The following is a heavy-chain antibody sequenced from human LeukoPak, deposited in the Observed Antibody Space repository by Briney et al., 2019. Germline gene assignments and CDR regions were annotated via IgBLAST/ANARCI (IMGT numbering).Heavy chain of an antibody. CDR3: ATSHLNGCSGGSCYYFDY. V-gene: IGHV4-31*03. Sequence: PSQTLSLTCTVSGGSISSGGYYWSWIRQHPGKGLEWIGYIYYSGSTYYNPSLKSRVTISVDTSKNQFSLKLSSVTAADTAVYYCATSHLNGCSGGSCYYFDYWGQGTLVTVSS. CDR1: GGSISSGGYY. D-gene: IGHD2-15*01. CDR2: IYYSGST. J-gene: IGHJ4*02.